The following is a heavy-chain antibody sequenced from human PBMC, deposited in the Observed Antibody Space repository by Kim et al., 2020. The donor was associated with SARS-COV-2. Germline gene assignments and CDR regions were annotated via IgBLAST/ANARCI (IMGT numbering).Heavy chain of an antibody. CDR3: VRDLTYDHAY. J-gene: IGHJ4*02. D-gene: IGHD3-16*01. V-gene: IGHV3-23*01. Sequence: NSGRSRFTISRDNSKSTLFLQMNNLRAEDTAVYYCVRDLTYDHAYWGQGTLVTVSS.